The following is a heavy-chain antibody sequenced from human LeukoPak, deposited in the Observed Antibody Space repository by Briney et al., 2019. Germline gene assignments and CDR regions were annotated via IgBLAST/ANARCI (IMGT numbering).Heavy chain of an antibody. CDR3: ATAPILRGEGGEHYKYGMDV. D-gene: IGHD2-2*02. CDR1: VGSINSGNW. CDR2: IYHNGTP. V-gene: IGHV4-4*02. Sequence: SGTLSLTCAVSVGSINSGNWWSWASPSPGKGLEWIGEIYHNGTPNYNPSLKSRVTISADTFKNHFSLKMTSVTAADTAVYYCATAPILRGEGGEHYKYGMDVWGQGTTVIVSS. J-gene: IGHJ6*02.